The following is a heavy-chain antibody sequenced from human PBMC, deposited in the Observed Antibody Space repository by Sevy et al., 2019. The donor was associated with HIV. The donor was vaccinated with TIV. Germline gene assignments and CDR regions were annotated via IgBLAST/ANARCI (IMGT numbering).Heavy chain of an antibody. J-gene: IGHJ3*02. CDR1: GFTFDDYG. D-gene: IGHD5-12*01. V-gene: IGHV3-9*01. Sequence: GGSLRLSCAASGFTFDDYGMHWVRQAPGKGLEWVSGISWNSGKIAYLDSVKGRFTISRDNAKNSLFLQMSSLRPEDTAFYYCAKDTFSGHDYYDAFDMWGQGTMVTVSS. CDR2: ISWNSGKI. CDR3: AKDTFSGHDYYDAFDM.